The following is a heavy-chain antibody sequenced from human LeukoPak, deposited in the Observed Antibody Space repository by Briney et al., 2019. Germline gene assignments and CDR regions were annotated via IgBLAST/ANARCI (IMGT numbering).Heavy chain of an antibody. Sequence: GGSLRLSCAASGFTFSSYAMSWVRQAPGKGLEWVSAISGSGGSTYYADSVKGRFTISRDNSKNTLYLQINSLRAEDTAVYYCAKVVSGGKLERLVEYYFDYWGQGTLVTVSS. CDR2: ISGSGGST. D-gene: IGHD1-1*01. J-gene: IGHJ4*02. V-gene: IGHV3-23*01. CDR1: GFTFSSYA. CDR3: AKVVSGGKLERLVEYYFDY.